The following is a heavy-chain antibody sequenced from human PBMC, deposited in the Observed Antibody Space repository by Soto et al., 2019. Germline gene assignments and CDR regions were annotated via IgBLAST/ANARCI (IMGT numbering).Heavy chain of an antibody. CDR2: ISPDNGNT. CDR1: GYTFTSTY. Sequence: GASVKVSCKASGYTFTSTYLTWVRQAPGRGLEWVGWISPDNGNTNYAQKLQGRVTMTTDTSTNTVYLELRSLRPDDTAVYYCTRGGGAHYRFDPWGQGTLVTVSS. D-gene: IGHD1-26*01. J-gene: IGHJ5*02. V-gene: IGHV1-18*01. CDR3: TRGGGAHYRFDP.